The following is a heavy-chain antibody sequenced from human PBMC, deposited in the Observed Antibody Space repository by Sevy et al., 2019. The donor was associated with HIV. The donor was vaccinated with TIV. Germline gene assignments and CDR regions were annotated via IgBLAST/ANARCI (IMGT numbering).Heavy chain of an antibody. V-gene: IGHV4-39*01. J-gene: IGHJ4*02. D-gene: IGHD4-17*01. Sequence: SETMSLTCTVSGGSISSSSYYWGWIRQPPGQGLEWIGSIYYSGSTYYNPSLRSRVTISVDTSKNQFSLKLSSVTAADTAVYYCASDNDYGDFSFDYWGQGTLVTVSS. CDR3: ASDNDYGDFSFDY. CDR2: IYYSGST. CDR1: GGSISSSSYY.